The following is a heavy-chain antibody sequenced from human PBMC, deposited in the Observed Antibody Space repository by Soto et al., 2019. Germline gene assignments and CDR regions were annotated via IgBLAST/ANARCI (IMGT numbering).Heavy chain of an antibody. Sequence: QVQLQESGPGLVKPSQTLSLTCTVSGGSISSGGYYWSWIRQHPGKGLEWIGYIYYSGSTYYNPSLQSRVTISVDTSKNEFSLKLSSVTAADTAVYYCARGLCRDYGDYRFDPWGQGTLVTVSS. D-gene: IGHD4-17*01. CDR3: ARGLCRDYGDYRFDP. V-gene: IGHV4-31*03. J-gene: IGHJ5*02. CDR1: GGSISSGGYY. CDR2: IYYSGST.